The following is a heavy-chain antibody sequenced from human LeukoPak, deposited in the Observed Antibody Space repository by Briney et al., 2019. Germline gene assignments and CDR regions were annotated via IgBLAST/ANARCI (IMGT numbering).Heavy chain of an antibody. CDR3: ARAPGGGYSYGYRFVAFDY. CDR1: GGSFSGYY. CDR2: INHSGST. V-gene: IGHV4-34*01. J-gene: IGHJ4*02. D-gene: IGHD5-18*01. Sequence: SETLSLTCAVYGGSFSGYYWSWIRQPPGKGLEWIGEINHSGSTNYNPSLKSRVTISVDTSKNQFSLKLSSVTAADTAVHYCARAPGGGYSYGYRFVAFDYWGQGTLVTVSS.